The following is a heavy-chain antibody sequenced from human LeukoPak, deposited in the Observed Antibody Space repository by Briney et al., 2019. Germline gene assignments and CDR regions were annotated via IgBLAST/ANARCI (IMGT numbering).Heavy chain of an antibody. J-gene: IGHJ4*02. CDR2: IKQDGSEK. CDR3: ARISTAVAGADY. CDR1: GFTFSSSW. Sequence: PGGSLRLSCGASGFTFSSSWMSWVRQAPGKGLEWVAHIKQDGSEKYYVDSVKGRFTISRDNTKNSLYLQMDRLRVEDTAVYYCARISTAVAGADYWGQGTLVTVSS. V-gene: IGHV3-7*01. D-gene: IGHD6-13*01.